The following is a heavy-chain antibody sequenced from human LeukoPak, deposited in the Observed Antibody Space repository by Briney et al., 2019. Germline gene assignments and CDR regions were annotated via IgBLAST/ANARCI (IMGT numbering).Heavy chain of an antibody. V-gene: IGHV6-1*01. J-gene: IGHJ4*02. CDR2: TYYRSKWYN. CDR3: ARAVPPAAGEFDY. D-gene: IGHD6-13*01. Sequence: SQTLSLTCAISGDSVSSNSAAWNWIRQSPSSGLEWLGRTYYRSKWYNDYAVSVKSRITINPDTSKNQFSLQLNSVTPEDTAVYYCARAVPPAAGEFDYWGQGTLVTVSS. CDR1: GDSVSSNSAA.